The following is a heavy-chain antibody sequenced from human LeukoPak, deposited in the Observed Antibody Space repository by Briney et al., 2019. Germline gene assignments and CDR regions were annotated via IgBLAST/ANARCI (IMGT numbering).Heavy chain of an antibody. CDR2: INPNSGGT. J-gene: IGHJ4*02. Sequence: ASVKVSCKASGYTFTDYYMHWVRQAPGQGLEWMGWINPNSGGTNYAQKFQGRVTMTRDTSISTAYMELSRLRSDDTAVYYCARSTFSGSYYNGGHYFDYWGQGTLVTVSS. CDR1: GYTFTDYY. D-gene: IGHD3-10*01. V-gene: IGHV1-2*02. CDR3: ARSTFSGSYYNGGHYFDY.